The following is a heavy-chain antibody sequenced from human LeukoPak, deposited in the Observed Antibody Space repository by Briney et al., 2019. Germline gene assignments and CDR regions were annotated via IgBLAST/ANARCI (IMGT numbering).Heavy chain of an antibody. CDR3: AREKIAYYDNSGRGWFDP. CDR1: GGSISSGSYS. J-gene: IGHJ5*02. CDR2: IYTSGST. Sequence: SQTLSLTCTVSGGSISSGSYSWSWIRQPAGKGLEWIGRIYTSGSTNYNPSLKSRVTISVDTSKKQFSLKLSSVTAADTAVYYCAREKIAYYDNSGRGWFDPWGQGTLVTVSS. D-gene: IGHD3-22*01. V-gene: IGHV4-61*02.